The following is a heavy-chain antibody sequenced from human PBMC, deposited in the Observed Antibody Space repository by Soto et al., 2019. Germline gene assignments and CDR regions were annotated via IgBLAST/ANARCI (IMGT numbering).Heavy chain of an antibody. J-gene: IGHJ4*02. CDR2: IGGSGDGT. CDR3: PRAREASPLRVPSSY. Sequence: GLLRRNCVSSVFSFSIYTMNKVRRAPGKGLERVATIGGSGDGTYYGDSVKGRFTISRDNSKNTVYLQMNSLRAEDTAIYYCPRAREASPLRVPSSYWGQGTLVTVSS. CDR1: VFSFSIYT. V-gene: IGHV3-23*01. D-gene: IGHD3-10*01.